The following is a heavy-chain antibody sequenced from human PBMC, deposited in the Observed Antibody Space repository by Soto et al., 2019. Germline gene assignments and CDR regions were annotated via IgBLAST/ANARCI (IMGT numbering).Heavy chain of an antibody. CDR3: ARVRQSGYDTWSTFDY. V-gene: IGHV1-3*01. CDR2: INAGNGNT. CDR1: GYTFTSYA. J-gene: IGHJ4*02. D-gene: IGHD5-12*01. Sequence: ASVKVSCKASGYTFTSYAMHWVRQAPGQRLEWMGWINAGNGNTKYSQKFQGRVTITRDTSASTAYMELSSLRSEDTAVYYCARVRQSGYDTWSTFDYWGQGTLVTVSS.